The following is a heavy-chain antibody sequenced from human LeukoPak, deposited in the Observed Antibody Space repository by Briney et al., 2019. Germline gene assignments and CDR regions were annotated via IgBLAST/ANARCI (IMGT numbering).Heavy chain of an antibody. CDR3: ARGIVVVPAAQAWFDP. V-gene: IGHV4-59*01. CDR2: IYYSGST. Sequence: SETLSLTCTVSGGSISSYYWSWIRQPPGKGLEWIGYIYYSGSTNYNPSLESRVTISVDTSKNQFSLKLSSVTAADTAVYYCARGIVVVPAAQAWFDPWGQGTLVTVSS. CDR1: GGSISSYY. J-gene: IGHJ5*02. D-gene: IGHD2-2*01.